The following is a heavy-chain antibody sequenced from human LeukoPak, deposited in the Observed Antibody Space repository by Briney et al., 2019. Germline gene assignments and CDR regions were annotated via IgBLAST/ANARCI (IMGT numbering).Heavy chain of an antibody. CDR1: GLTFSSYA. V-gene: IGHV3-30-3*01. J-gene: IGHJ3*02. Sequence: PGGSLRLSCAASGLTFSSYAMHWVRQAPGKGLEWVAVISYDGSNKYYADSVKGRFTISRDNSKNTLYLQMNSLRAEDTAVYYCARDRRYYDSSGSDIWGQGTMVTVSS. CDR2: ISYDGSNK. CDR3: ARDRRYYDSSGSDI. D-gene: IGHD3-22*01.